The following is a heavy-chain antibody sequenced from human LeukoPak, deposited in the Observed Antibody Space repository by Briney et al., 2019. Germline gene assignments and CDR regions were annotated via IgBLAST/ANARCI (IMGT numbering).Heavy chain of an antibody. Sequence: GGSLRLSCEASGFTFGSHAMYWVRQAPGKGLEWVAGILGSGGSPHYADSVKGRFTISRDDSRNTVYLQINSLRAEDTAVYYCGKTTVGYSSGQKPAWPVDYWGQGTLVTVSS. CDR3: GKTTVGYSSGQKPAWPVDY. CDR2: ILGSGGSP. D-gene: IGHD5-18*01. J-gene: IGHJ4*02. V-gene: IGHV3-23*01. CDR1: GFTFGSHA.